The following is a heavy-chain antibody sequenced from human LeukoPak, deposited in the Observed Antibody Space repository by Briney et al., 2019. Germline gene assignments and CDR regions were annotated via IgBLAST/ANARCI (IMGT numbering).Heavy chain of an antibody. CDR1: GGSFSGYY. CDR2: INHSGST. CDR3: ARGPGDYVWGSYRRFDY. J-gene: IGHJ4*02. V-gene: IGHV4-34*01. D-gene: IGHD3-16*02. Sequence: SETLSLTCAVYGGSFSGYYWSWIRQPPGKGLEWIGEINHSGSTNYNPSLKSRVTISVDTSKNQFSLKLSSVTAADTAVYYCARGPGDYVWGSYRRFDYCGQGTLVTVSS.